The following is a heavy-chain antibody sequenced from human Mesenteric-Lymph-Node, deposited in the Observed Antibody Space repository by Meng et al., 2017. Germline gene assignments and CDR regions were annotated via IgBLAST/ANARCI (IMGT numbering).Heavy chain of an antibody. CDR2: INQSGIS. J-gene: IGHJ5*02. CDR3: VREPGYCSGGSCYGGWFDP. CDR1: GGSLSDYY. D-gene: IGHD2-15*01. V-gene: IGHV4-34*01. Sequence: QVQLQQWGAGLLKPSETLSLTCAVYGGSLSDYYWSWIRQPPGKGLEWIGEINQSGISRYNPSLKSRVTISGDTSKNQLSLKLSSVTAADTAVYYCVREPGYCSGGSCYGGWFDPWGQGTLVTVSS.